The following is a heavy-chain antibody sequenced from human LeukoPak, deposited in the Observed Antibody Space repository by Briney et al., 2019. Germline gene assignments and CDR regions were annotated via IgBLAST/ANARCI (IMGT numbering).Heavy chain of an antibody. J-gene: IGHJ6*03. CDR3: ATLGPFYYDRAGLYYYYYMHV. CDR1: GYTLTELS. V-gene: IGHV1-24*01. Sequence: ASVKVSCKVSGYTLTELSMHWVRQAPGKGLEWMGGFDPEDGETIYAQKFQGGVTMTEDTSTDTAYMELSSLRSEDTAVYYCATLGPFYYDRAGLYYYYYMHVWGKGTTVTVSS. CDR2: FDPEDGET. D-gene: IGHD3-22*01.